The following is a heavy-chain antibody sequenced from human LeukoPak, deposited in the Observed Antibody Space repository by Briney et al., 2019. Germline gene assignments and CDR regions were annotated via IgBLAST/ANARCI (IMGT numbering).Heavy chain of an antibody. CDR2: IKQDGSEK. D-gene: IGHD2-8*01. CDR3: ARIGVYGDAFDI. CDR1: GXTFGRNW. Sequence: GGSLRLSCAASGXTFGRNWMSWVRQAPGKGLEWVANIKQDGSEKKYVDSVKGRFTISRDNAKNSLYLQMNSLRAEDTAVYYCARIGVYGDAFDIRGQGTMVTVSS. V-gene: IGHV3-7*05. J-gene: IGHJ3*02.